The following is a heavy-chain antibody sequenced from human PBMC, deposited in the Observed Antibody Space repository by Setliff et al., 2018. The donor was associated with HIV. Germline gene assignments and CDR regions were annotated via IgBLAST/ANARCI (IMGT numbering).Heavy chain of an antibody. CDR3: ARHGGRSFDS. J-gene: IGHJ4*02. V-gene: IGHV4-34*01. D-gene: IGHD2-15*01. Sequence: SETLSLTCAVYGGSFSGYYWSWIRQPPGKGLEWIGSIYYTGNTYYNPSLKSRVTILVDTSKNQLSLNVTSVTAADTAVYFCARHGGRSFDSWGQGTLVTVSS. CDR2: IYYTGNT. CDR1: GGSFSGYY.